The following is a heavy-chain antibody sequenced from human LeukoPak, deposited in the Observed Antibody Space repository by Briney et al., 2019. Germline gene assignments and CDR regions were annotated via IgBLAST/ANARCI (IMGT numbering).Heavy chain of an antibody. J-gene: IGHJ4*02. Sequence: QPGGSLRLSCAASGFTFDDYAMHWVRQAPGEGLEWVSLITWDGDSTYYADSVKGRFTISRDNSKNSLYLQMNSLRAEDTASYYCAKSTSSWSEFEYWGQGTLVTVSS. CDR3: AKSTSSWSEFEY. CDR2: ITWDGDST. V-gene: IGHV3-43D*03. D-gene: IGHD6-13*01. CDR1: GFTFDDYA.